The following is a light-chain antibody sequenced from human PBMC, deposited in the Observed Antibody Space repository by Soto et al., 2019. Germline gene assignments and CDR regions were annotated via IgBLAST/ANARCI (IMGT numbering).Light chain of an antibody. V-gene: IGLV1-51*01. CDR1: SSNIGNDY. CDR3: GTWDSSLSAWV. Sequence: QSVLTQPPSVSAAPGQKVTNSCSGSSSNIGNDYVSWYQQLPGTAPKLLIYDNNQRPSGIPDRFSGSKSGTSATLGITGLQTGDEADYYCGTWDSSLSAWVFGGGTKLTVL. J-gene: IGLJ3*02. CDR2: DNN.